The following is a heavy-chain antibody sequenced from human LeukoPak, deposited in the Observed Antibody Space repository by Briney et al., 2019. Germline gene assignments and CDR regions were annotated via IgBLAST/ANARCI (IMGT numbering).Heavy chain of an antibody. CDR3: ARHKTSGTLNAFDI. CDR1: GYSFTNYW. Sequence: PGESLKISCKGSGYSFTNYWIGWVRQMPGKGLEWVAIISPGNSDIKYSPSFQGQVTISVDKSISTAYLQWSSLKDSDTAMYYCARHKTSGTLNAFDIWGQGTMVTVSS. CDR2: ISPGNSDI. V-gene: IGHV5-51*01. J-gene: IGHJ3*02.